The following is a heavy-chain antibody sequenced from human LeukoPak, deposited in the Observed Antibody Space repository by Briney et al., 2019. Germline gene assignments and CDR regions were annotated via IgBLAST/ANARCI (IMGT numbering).Heavy chain of an antibody. D-gene: IGHD6-19*01. Sequence: KSGGSLRLSCAASGFTFSSYSMNWVRQAPGKGLEWVSCISSGNTDIYYADSVKGRFTISRDNAKNSLYLQMSSLRAEDTGVYFCARDWGPSGSKRPYYYYYGMDVWGQGTTVTVSS. V-gene: IGHV3-21*01. J-gene: IGHJ6*02. CDR1: GFTFSSYS. CDR3: ARDWGPSGSKRPYYYYYGMDV. CDR2: ISSGNTDI.